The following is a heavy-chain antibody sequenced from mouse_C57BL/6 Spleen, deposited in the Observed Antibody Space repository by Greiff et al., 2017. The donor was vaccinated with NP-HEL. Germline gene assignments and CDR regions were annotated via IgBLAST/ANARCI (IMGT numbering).Heavy chain of an antibody. CDR2: INPSTGGT. J-gene: IGHJ1*03. V-gene: IGHV1-42*01. CDR3: ARYFFDV. CDR1: GYSFTGYY. Sequence: VQLKQSGPELVKPGASVKISCKASGYSFTGYYMNWVKQSPEKSLEWIGEINPSTGGTTYNQKFKAKATLTVDKSSSTAYMQLKSLTSEDSAVYYCARYFFDVWGTGTTVTVSS.